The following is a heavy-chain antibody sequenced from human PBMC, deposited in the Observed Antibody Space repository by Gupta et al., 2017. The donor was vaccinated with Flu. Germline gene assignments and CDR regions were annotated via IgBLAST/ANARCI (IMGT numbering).Heavy chain of an antibody. CDR3: ARGFLDRRGGFSSYFHYMDV. Sequence: QVPLVESGGGLVKPVGSLRLACVTPGFTLSAYYLGWIRQAPRTGLGWVSYINNSGTAIYYANYVQGRCTNSRDDPNNSLFLQMTGLRADDTAVYFCARGFLDRRGGFSSYFHYMDVWGKGTTVTVSS. CDR2: INNSGTAI. J-gene: IGHJ6*03. V-gene: IGHV3-11*01. D-gene: IGHD3-3*01. CDR1: GFTLSAYY.